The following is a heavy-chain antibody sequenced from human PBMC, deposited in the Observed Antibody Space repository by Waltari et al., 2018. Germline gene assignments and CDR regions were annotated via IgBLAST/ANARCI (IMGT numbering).Heavy chain of an antibody. CDR2: IIPIFGTA. D-gene: IGHD2-2*02. CDR3: ASRIPAAIGKLGYYYYYGMDV. CDR1: GGTFSSYA. V-gene: IGHV1-69*01. J-gene: IGHJ6*02. Sequence: QVQLVQSGAEVKKPGSSVKVSCKASGGTFSSYAISWVRQAPGQGLEWMGGIIPIFGTANYEQKFQGRVTITADESTRTAYMELSSLRSEDTAVYYCASRIPAAIGKLGYYYYYGMDVWGQGTTVIVSS.